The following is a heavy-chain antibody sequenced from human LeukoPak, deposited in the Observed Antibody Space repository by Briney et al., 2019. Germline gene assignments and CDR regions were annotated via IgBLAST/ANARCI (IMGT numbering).Heavy chain of an antibody. CDR2: ISSSSSYI. CDR1: GFTFSSSA. CDR3: ARPLRDGSGSYYNVSRWRWHYYYYMDV. J-gene: IGHJ6*03. Sequence: PGGSLRLSCAASGFTFSSSAMSWVRQAPGKGLEWVSYISSSSSYIYYADSVKGRFTISRDNAKNSLYLQMNSLRAEDTAVYYCARPLRDGSGSYYNVSRWRWHYYYYMDVWGKGTTVTVSS. D-gene: IGHD3-10*01. V-gene: IGHV3-21*01.